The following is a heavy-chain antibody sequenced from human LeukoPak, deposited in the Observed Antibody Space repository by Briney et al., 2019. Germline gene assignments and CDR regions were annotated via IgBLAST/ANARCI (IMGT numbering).Heavy chain of an antibody. J-gene: IGHJ4*02. CDR3: ARVQRGSGSYYARHYFDY. V-gene: IGHV1-8*01. CDR2: MNPNSGNT. D-gene: IGHD3-10*01. CDR1: GYTFTSYD. Sequence: ASVKVSCKASGYTFTSYDINWVRQATGQGLEWMGRMNPNSGNTGYAQKFQGRVTMTRNTSISTAYMKLSSLRSEDTAVYYCARVQRGSGSYYARHYFDYWGQGTPVTVSS.